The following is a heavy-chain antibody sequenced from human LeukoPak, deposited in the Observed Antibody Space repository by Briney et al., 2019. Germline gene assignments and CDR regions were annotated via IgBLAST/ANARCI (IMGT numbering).Heavy chain of an antibody. D-gene: IGHD3-22*01. J-gene: IGHJ4*02. CDR1: GFTFSSYE. V-gene: IGHV3-30*18. Sequence: GSLRLSCAASGFTFSSYEMNWVRQAPGKGLEWVAVISYDGSNKYYADSVKDRFTISRDNSKNTLYLQMNSLRAEDTAVYYCAKGFTYYYDSSGYIDYWGQGTLVTVSS. CDR2: ISYDGSNK. CDR3: AKGFTYYYDSSGYIDY.